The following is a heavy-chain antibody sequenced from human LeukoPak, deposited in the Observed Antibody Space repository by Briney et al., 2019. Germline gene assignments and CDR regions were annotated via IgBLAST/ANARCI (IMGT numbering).Heavy chain of an antibody. D-gene: IGHD5-24*01. Sequence: GGSLRLSCAASGFSFSDYYMSWVRQAPGKGLEWVANIKQDGSEKYYVDSVRGRFTISRDNSQNTLYLQMNSLRADDTAVYYCAMKAVPRPRLHDAFDFWGQGTVVSVSS. CDR3: AMKAVPRPRLHDAFDF. CDR2: IKQDGSEK. J-gene: IGHJ3*01. CDR1: GFSFSDYY. V-gene: IGHV3-7*03.